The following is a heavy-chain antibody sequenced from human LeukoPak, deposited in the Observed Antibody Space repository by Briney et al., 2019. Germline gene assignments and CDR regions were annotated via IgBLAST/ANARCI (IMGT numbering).Heavy chain of an antibody. Sequence: SETLSLTCAVYGGSFSGYYWSWIRQPPGKGLEWIGEINHSGSTNYNPSLKSRVTISVDTSTNQSSLKLSSVTAADTAVYYCARGRGFDAFDIWGQGTMVTVSS. CDR1: GGSFSGYY. V-gene: IGHV4-34*01. D-gene: IGHD3-10*01. J-gene: IGHJ3*02. CDR3: ARGRGFDAFDI. CDR2: INHSGST.